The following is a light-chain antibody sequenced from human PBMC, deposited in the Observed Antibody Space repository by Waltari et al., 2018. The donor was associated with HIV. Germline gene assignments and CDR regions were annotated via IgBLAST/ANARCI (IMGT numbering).Light chain of an antibody. CDR2: DTS. Sequence: EIVLTQSPATLSLSPGERATLTCRASQSVSRYLAWYQQKPGQAPRLLIYDTSNRATDIPARFSGSVSGTDFTLTISSLEPEDFAIYFCQQRSNWPHTFGGGTKVEIK. J-gene: IGKJ4*01. CDR1: QSVSRY. CDR3: QQRSNWPHT. V-gene: IGKV3-11*01.